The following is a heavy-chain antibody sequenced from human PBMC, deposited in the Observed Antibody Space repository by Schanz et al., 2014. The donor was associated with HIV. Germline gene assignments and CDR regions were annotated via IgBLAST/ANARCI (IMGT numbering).Heavy chain of an antibody. CDR2: ISYDGSIK. Sequence: QVQLVESGGGVVQPGRSLRLSCAASGFTFRTHGIHWVRQAPAKGLEWVAVISYDGSIKEYADSVKGRFAISRDNSKNTVYLQMNSLRGEDSAVYYCARDGGYGDSLDYWGQGTLVTVSS. J-gene: IGHJ4*02. D-gene: IGHD4-17*01. CDR1: GFTFRTHG. V-gene: IGHV3-30*03. CDR3: ARDGGYGDSLDY.